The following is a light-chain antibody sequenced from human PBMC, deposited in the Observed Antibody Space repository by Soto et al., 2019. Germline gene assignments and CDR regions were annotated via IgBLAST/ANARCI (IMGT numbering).Light chain of an antibody. Sequence: DIVLSQSPGTLSLSPGDRATLSCRASQSLANSFISWYQQKPDQAPRLLIDGASSSTTGIPDMFSGSGSGTDFTLTISILEPEDFALYYCQQYGSSRVTFGQGTKV. V-gene: IGKV3-20*01. CDR3: QQYGSSRVT. CDR1: QSLANSF. J-gene: IGKJ1*01. CDR2: GAS.